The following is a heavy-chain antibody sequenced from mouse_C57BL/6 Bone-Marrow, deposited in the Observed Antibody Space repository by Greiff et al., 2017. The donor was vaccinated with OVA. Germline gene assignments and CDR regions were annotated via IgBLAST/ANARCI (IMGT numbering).Heavy chain of an antibody. CDR3: ARGAYYDYDPDY. D-gene: IGHD2-4*01. J-gene: IGHJ2*01. Sequence: VHLVESDAELVKPGASVKISCKVSGYTFTDHTIHWMKQRPEQGLEWIGYIYPRDGSTKYNEKFKGKATLTADKSSSTAYMQLNSLTSEDSAVYFCARGAYYDYDPDYWGQGTTLTVSS. CDR1: GYTFTDHT. V-gene: IGHV1-78*01. CDR2: IYPRDGST.